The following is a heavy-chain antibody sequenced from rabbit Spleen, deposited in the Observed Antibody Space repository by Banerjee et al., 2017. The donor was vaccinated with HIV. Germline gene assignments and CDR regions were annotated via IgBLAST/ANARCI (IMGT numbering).Heavy chain of an antibody. CDR2: INIATGKS. D-gene: IGHD1-1*01. CDR1: GVSLNDKDV. V-gene: IGHV1S45*01. Sequence: EQLEESGGGLVKPEGSLTLTCKASGVSLNDKDVMCWVRQAPGKGLEWIACINIATGKSVYATWAKGRFTISRTSSTTVTLRMTSLTAADTATYFCARDLVGVIGWNFYLWGPGTLVTVS. CDR3: ARDLVGVIGWNFYL. J-gene: IGHJ4*01.